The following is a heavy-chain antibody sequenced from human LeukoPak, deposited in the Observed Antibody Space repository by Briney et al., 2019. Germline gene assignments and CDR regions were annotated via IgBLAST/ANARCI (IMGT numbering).Heavy chain of an antibody. V-gene: IGHV3-43*01. Sequence: GGSLRLSCAASGFNFDDYTMHWVRQAPGEGLEWVSLISLDGRSAHYADSVKGRFTISRDNRKNSLYLQMNSLRTEDTALYYCAKDYFGSSGTHYYGMDVWGQGTTVTVSS. J-gene: IGHJ6*02. CDR2: ISLDGRSA. CDR1: GFNFDDYT. D-gene: IGHD3-10*01. CDR3: AKDYFGSSGTHYYGMDV.